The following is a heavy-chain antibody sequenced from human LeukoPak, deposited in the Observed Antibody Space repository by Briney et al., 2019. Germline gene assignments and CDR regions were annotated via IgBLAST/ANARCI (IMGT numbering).Heavy chain of an antibody. V-gene: IGHV4-30-2*01. CDR3: ARYQLRYYGMDV. CDR2: IYHSGST. D-gene: IGHD2-2*01. Sequence: SETLSLTCAVSGGSISSGGYSWSWIRQPPGKGLEWIGYIYHSGSTYYNPSLKSRVTISVDRSKNQFSLKLSSVTAAHTAVYYCARYQLRYYGMDVWGQGTTVTVSS. CDR1: GGSISSGGYS. J-gene: IGHJ6*02.